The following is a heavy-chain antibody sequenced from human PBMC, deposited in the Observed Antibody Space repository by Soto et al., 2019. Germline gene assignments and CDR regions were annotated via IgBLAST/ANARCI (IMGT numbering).Heavy chain of an antibody. D-gene: IGHD3-22*01. CDR2: FDPEDGET. CDR3: ASPPRDNYDSEPYFNY. CDR1: GYTLTELS. J-gene: IGHJ4*02. V-gene: IGHV1-24*01. Sequence: ASVKVSCKVSGYTLTELSMHWVRQAPGKGLEWMGCFDPEDGETIYAQKFQGRVTMTEDTSTDTAYMELSSLRSEDTAVYYCASPPRDNYDSEPYFNYWGQGTLVTVSS.